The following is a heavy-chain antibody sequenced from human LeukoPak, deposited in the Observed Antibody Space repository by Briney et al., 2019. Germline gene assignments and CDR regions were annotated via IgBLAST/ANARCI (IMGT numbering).Heavy chain of an antibody. CDR3: AKDLSPLGY. Sequence: GGSLRLSCAASELTFSSYAMNWVRQAPGKGLEWVSGISGSGGSTYYADSVKGRFTISRDNSKNTLYLQMNSLKAEDTAVYYCAKDLSPLGYWGQGTLVTVSS. CDR1: ELTFSSYA. J-gene: IGHJ4*02. V-gene: IGHV3-23*01. D-gene: IGHD2/OR15-2a*01. CDR2: ISGSGGST.